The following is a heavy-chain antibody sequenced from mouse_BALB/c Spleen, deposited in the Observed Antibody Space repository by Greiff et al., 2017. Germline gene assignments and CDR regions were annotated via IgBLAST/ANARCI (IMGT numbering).Heavy chain of an antibody. V-gene: IGHV5-6-5*01. CDR3: ARNYDRGGFAY. Sequence: EVKLMESGGGLVKPGGSLKLSCAASGFTFSSYAMSWVRQTPEKRLEWVASISSGGSTYYPDSVKGRFTISRDNARNILYLQMSSLRSEDTAMYYCARNYDRGGFAYRGQGTLVTVSA. D-gene: IGHD2-4*01. CDR1: GFTFSSYA. J-gene: IGHJ3*01. CDR2: ISSGGST.